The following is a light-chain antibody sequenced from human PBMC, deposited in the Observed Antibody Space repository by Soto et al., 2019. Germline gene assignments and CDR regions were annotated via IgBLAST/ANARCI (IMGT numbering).Light chain of an antibody. Sequence: QSVLTQPPSMSGAPGQRVTISCTGSSSNIGAGYDVHWYQHLPGTAPKLLIYRNDQRPSGVPDRFSGSMSGTAASLAIGGLRSEDEADYYCAAWDDSPSGVVFGGGTKLTVL. CDR1: SSNIGAGYD. J-gene: IGLJ2*01. CDR2: RND. V-gene: IGLV1-47*01. CDR3: AAWDDSPSGVV.